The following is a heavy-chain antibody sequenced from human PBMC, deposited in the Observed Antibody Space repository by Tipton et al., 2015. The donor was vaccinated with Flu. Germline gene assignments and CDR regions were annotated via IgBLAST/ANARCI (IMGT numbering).Heavy chain of an antibody. J-gene: IGHJ4*02. D-gene: IGHD3-10*01. V-gene: IGHV3-23*01. CDR1: GFTFSSYA. CDR2: ISGSGGST. Sequence: SLRLSCAASGFTFSSYAMSWVRQAPGKGLEWVSAISGSGGSTYYADSVKGRFTISRDNSKNTLYLQMNSLRAEDTAVYYCAKDRRVRGVRPDYWGQGTLVTVSS. CDR3: AKDRRVRGVRPDY.